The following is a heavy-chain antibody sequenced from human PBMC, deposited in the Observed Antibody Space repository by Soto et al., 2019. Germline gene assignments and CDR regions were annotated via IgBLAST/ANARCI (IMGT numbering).Heavy chain of an antibody. Sequence: GGSLRLSCTPSGFTYSSYAMSWVRQAPGKGLEWVSTITGGADNTHYADSVKGRFTISRGNSKNTLSLQMNSLRVEDTAVYHCAKGRIAVAAPYNWFDPWGQGTLVPVSS. CDR2: ITGGADNT. CDR1: GFTYSSYA. V-gene: IGHV3-23*01. D-gene: IGHD6-19*01. CDR3: AKGRIAVAAPYNWFDP. J-gene: IGHJ5*02.